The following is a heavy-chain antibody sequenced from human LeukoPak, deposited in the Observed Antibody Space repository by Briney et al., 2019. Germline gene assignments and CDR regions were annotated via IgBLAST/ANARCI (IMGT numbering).Heavy chain of an antibody. D-gene: IGHD2-21*02. V-gene: IGHV3-30-3*01. CDR3: AREEVTAISWGYYYGMDV. CDR1: GFTFSSYA. Sequence: GGSLRLSCAASGFTFSSYAMHWVRQAPGKGLEWVAVISYDGSNKYYADSVKGRFTISRDNSKNTLYLQMNSLRAEDTAVYYCAREEVTAISWGYYYGMDVWGQGTTVTVSS. J-gene: IGHJ6*02. CDR2: ISYDGSNK.